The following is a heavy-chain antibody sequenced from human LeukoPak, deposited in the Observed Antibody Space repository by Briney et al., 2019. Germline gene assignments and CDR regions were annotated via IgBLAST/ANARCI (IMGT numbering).Heavy chain of an antibody. J-gene: IGHJ4*02. V-gene: IGHV3-49*03. Sequence: GGSLRPSCTASGFTLGDYAMSWFRQAPGKGLEWVGFIRSKAYGGTTEYAASVKGRFTISRDDSKSIAYLQMNSLKTEDTAVYYCTREAYYYDSSGYYYGDYWGQGTLVTVSS. D-gene: IGHD3-22*01. CDR3: TREAYYYDSSGYYYGDY. CDR1: GFTLGDYA. CDR2: IRSKAYGGTT.